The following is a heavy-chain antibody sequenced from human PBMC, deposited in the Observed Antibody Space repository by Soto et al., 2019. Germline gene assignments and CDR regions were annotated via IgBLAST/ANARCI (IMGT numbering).Heavy chain of an antibody. J-gene: IGHJ4*02. CDR1: GFTFSSYG. CDR2: ISYDGSNE. CDR3: AKDAGGSSYFDY. D-gene: IGHD1-26*01. Sequence: PGGSLRLSCAASGFTFSSYGMHWVRQAPGKGLEWVAVISYDGSNEYYADSVKGRFTISRDNSKNTLYLQMNSLRAEDTAVYYCAKDAGGSSYFDYWGQGTLVTLSS. V-gene: IGHV3-30*18.